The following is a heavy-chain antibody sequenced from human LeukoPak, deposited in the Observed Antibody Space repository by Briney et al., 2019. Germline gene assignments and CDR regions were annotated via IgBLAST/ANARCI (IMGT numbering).Heavy chain of an antibody. J-gene: IGHJ6*03. CDR2: ISAYNGNT. Sequence: ASVKLSCKASGYTFTSYGISWVRQAPGQGLEWMGWISAYNGNTNYAQKLQGRVTMTTDTSTSTAYMELRSLRSDDTAVYYCAREQGGYSQYASPEFSNNMDVWGKGTTVTVS. D-gene: IGHD5-18*01. CDR3: AREQGGYSQYASPEFSNNMDV. CDR1: GYTFTSYG. V-gene: IGHV1-18*01.